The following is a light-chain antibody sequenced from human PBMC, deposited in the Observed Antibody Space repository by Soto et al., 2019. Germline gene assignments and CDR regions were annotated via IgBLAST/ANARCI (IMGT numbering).Light chain of an antibody. Sequence: QSALTQPPSASGSPGQSVTISCTGTSSDVGGYNFVSCYQPHPGKAPKLIIYEVTKRPSGVPNRFSGSKSGNTASLTVSGLQAEDEADYYCNSYAGSNIYVFGTGTKLTVL. CDR3: NSYAGSNIYV. J-gene: IGLJ1*01. V-gene: IGLV2-8*01. CDR1: SSDVGGYNF. CDR2: EVT.